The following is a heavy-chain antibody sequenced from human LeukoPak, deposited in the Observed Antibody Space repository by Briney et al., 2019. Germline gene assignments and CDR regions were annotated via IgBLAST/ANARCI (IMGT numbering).Heavy chain of an antibody. D-gene: IGHD3-16*01. V-gene: IGHV1-69*04. CDR1: GGTFSSYA. J-gene: IGHJ4*02. Sequence: ASVKVSCKASGGTFSSYAISWVRQAPGQGLEWMGRIIPILGIANYAQKFQGRVTITADKSTSTAYMELSSLRSEDTAVYYCARTLLRTAFVYWGQGTLVTVSS. CDR3: ARTLLRTAFVY. CDR2: IIPILGIA.